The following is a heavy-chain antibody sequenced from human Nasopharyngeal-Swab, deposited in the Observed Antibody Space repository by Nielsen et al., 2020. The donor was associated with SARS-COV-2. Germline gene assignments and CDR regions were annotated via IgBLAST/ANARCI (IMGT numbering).Heavy chain of an antibody. D-gene: IGHD3-3*01. V-gene: IGHV3-7*01. CDR1: GVSFSSYW. J-gene: IGHJ6*02. CDR3: ARDRNGFIYYYYGMDV. Sequence: GESLKISCAAPGVSFSSYWMSWVRQAPGKGLEWVANIKQDGSEKYYVDSVKGRFTISRDNAKNSLYLQMNSLRAEDTAVYYCARDRNGFIYYYYGMDVWGQGTTVTVSS. CDR2: IKQDGSEK.